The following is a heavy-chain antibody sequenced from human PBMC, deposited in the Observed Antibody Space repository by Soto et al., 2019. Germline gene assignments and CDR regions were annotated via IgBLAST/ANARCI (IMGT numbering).Heavy chain of an antibody. CDR2: VNGNGGRT. CDR1: GFTFSSYA. CDR3: AKEFNYGDYQVYYYYSGMDV. J-gene: IGHJ6*02. V-gene: IGHV3-23*01. D-gene: IGHD4-17*01. Sequence: GGSLSLSCAASGFTFSSYAMSWVRQAPGKGLEWVSAVNGNGGRTYYADSVKGRFTISRDNSKNTLYLQMNSLRAEDTAVYYCAKEFNYGDYQVYYYYSGMDVWGQGTTVTVSS.